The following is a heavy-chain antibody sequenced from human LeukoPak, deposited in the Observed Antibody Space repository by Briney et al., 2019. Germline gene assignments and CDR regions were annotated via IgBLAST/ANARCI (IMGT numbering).Heavy chain of an antibody. Sequence: GGSLRLSCAASGFTFSSYEMNWVRQAPGKGLEWVSYIGSSGSTIYYADSVEGRFTISRDNAKNSLYLQMNSLRAEDTAVYYCARRPRGSDYWGQGTLVTVSS. CDR2: IGSSGSTI. V-gene: IGHV3-48*03. CDR3: ARRPRGSDY. J-gene: IGHJ4*02. CDR1: GFTFSSYE. D-gene: IGHD1-26*01.